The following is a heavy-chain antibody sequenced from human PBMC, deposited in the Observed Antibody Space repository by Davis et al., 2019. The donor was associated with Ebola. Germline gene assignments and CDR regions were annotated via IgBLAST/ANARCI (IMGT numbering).Heavy chain of an antibody. D-gene: IGHD4-11*01. CDR3: ARGHNYAHEY. CDR2: VILKSGAT. J-gene: IGHJ4*02. Sequence: WIRQSPSRGLEWLGRVILKSGATNYAQKFQGRVTMTRDTSISTVYMELSSLGYDDTADYYCARGHNYAHEYWGQGTLVTVSS. V-gene: IGHV1-2*06.